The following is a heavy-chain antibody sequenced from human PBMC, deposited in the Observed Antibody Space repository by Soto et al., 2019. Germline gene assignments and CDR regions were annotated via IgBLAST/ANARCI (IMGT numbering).Heavy chain of an antibody. V-gene: IGHV3-48*02. D-gene: IGHD6-13*01. CDR2: ISSSSSTI. CDR3: ARDSSSWYSNRFDP. CDR1: GFTFSSYS. J-gene: IGHJ5*02. Sequence: GGSLRLSCAASGFTFSSYSMNWVRQAPGKGLEWVSYISSSSSTIYYADSVKGRFTISRDNAKNSLYLQMNSLRDEDTAVYYCARDSSSWYSNRFDPWGQGTLVTVSS.